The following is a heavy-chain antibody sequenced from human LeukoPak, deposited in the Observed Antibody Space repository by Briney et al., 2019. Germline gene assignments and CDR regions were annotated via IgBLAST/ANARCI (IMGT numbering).Heavy chain of an antibody. CDR3: ARSYCSGGSCHSGEGAFDI. Sequence: GGSLRLSCAASGFTVSSNYMSWVRQAPGKGLEWVSVIYSGGSTYYADSVKGRFTISRDNSKNTLYLQMNSLRAEDTAVYYCARSYCSGGSCHSGEGAFDIWGQGTMVTVSS. J-gene: IGHJ3*02. V-gene: IGHV3-53*01. CDR2: IYSGGST. CDR1: GFTVSSNY. D-gene: IGHD2-15*01.